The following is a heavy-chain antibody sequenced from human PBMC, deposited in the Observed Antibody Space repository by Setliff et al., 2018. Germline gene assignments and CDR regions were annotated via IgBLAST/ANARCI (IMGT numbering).Heavy chain of an antibody. CDR3: ARTGTYRYFDY. CDR1: GDSMNSGVYY. D-gene: IGHD1-1*01. CDR2: IYSGGTT. Sequence: PSETLSLTCKVSGDSMNSGVYYWAWIRQPPGKGLEWIGRIYSGGTTYYNSSLKSRVTISVDTSKSQFPLRLNSVTAADTAVYYCARTGTYRYFDYWGRGTLVTVSS. J-gene: IGHJ4*02. V-gene: IGHV4-39*01.